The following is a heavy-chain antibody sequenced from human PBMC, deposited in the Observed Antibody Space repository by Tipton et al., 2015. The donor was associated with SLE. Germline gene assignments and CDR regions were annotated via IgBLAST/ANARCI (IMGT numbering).Heavy chain of an antibody. V-gene: IGHV4-59*11. CDR1: GGSITNHY. CDR3: ARSTLFRYFQY. D-gene: IGHD3-3*01. CDR2: IHYSGTT. J-gene: IGHJ1*01. Sequence: TLSLTCTVSGGSITNHYWNWIRQPPGKGLEWIGYIHYSGTTHDNPSLKSRVTMSVDMSKNQFSLRLSSVTAADTAIYYCARSTLFRYFQYWGQGILVTVSS.